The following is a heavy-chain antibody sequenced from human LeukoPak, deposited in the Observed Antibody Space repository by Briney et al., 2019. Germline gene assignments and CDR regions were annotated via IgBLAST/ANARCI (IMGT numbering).Heavy chain of an antibody. CDR1: GFTFSNYP. CDR3: AREGSSGWYSFDY. D-gene: IGHD6-19*01. CDR2: ISGNGGNT. Sequence: GGSLRLSCSASGFTFSNYPMHWVRQAPGKGVEYVSGISGNGGNTYYENSVKGRFTISRDNSKNTLYTQMNSLRAEDTAVYYCAREGSSGWYSFDYWGQGTLVTVSS. J-gene: IGHJ4*02. V-gene: IGHV3-64*04.